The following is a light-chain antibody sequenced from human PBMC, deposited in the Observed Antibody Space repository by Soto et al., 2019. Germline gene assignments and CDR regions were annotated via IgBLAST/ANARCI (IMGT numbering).Light chain of an antibody. J-gene: IGKJ5*01. CDR1: QGSSTS. V-gene: IGKV1-12*01. CDR3: QQAISFPIT. Sequence: IQMTQSPLSVCACRGGRGSITCRASQGSSTSLGWYQQKPGKANKLLIYAAYSLQSGVPSRFSGSGPVTDFTLTISSPQPEDFGTYYCQQAISFPITFGQVTRWIL. CDR2: AAY.